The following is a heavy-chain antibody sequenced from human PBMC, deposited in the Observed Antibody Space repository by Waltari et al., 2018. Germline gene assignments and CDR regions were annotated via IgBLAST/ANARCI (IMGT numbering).Heavy chain of an antibody. CDR3: AKGGLSSSWPKNWFDP. Sequence: EVQVLESGGGLVQPGGSLRLSCAASGFSFSSYAVSWVRQAPGKGREWVSAMIGGAVNTYYSDSVKGRFTLSRDNSNNTVYLQMNSLRADDTAVYYCAKGGLSSSWPKNWFDPWGQGTLVTVSS. CDR1: GFSFSSYA. J-gene: IGHJ5*02. V-gene: IGHV3-23*01. CDR2: MIGGAVNT. D-gene: IGHD6-19*01.